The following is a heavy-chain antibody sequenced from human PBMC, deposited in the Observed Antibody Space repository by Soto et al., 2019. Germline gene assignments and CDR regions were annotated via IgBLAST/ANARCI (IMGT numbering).Heavy chain of an antibody. CDR2: ISTFNGKT. CDR1: GYTFISYG. D-gene: IGHD3-22*01. CDR3: ARDRVPKSSGYFPFDY. Sequence: QVQLVQSGAEVKKPGASVKVSCKASGYTFISYGISWVRQAPGQGLEWMGWISTFNGKTNYAQNVQGRVTMTKDTSTTTAYMELRSLKSDDTAVYYCARDRVPKSSGYFPFDYWGQGTLVTVSS. V-gene: IGHV1-18*01. J-gene: IGHJ4*02.